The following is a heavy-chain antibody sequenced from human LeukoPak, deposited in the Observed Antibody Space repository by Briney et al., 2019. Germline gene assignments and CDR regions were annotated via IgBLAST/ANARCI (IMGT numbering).Heavy chain of an antibody. Sequence: GGSLRLSCAASGFTFSNAWMSWVRQAPGKGLEWVGRIKSKTDGGTTDYAAPVKGRFTISRDDSKNTLNLQMNSLKTEDTAVYYCTTDRYSSGGFDYWGQGTLVTVSS. CDR3: TTDRYSSGGFDY. CDR1: GFTFSNAW. J-gene: IGHJ4*02. V-gene: IGHV3-15*01. CDR2: IKSKTDGGTT. D-gene: IGHD6-19*01.